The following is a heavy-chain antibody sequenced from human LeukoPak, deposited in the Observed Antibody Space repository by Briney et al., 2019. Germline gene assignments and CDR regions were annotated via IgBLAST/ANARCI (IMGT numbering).Heavy chain of an antibody. V-gene: IGHV1-69*13. CDR3: ARDRSTTTGHWFDP. CDR1: GGTFSSYA. D-gene: IGHD5/OR15-5a*01. CDR2: IIPIFGTA. J-gene: IGHJ5*02. Sequence: ASVKVSCKASGGTFSSYAISWVRQAPGQGLEWMGGIIPIFGTANYAQKCQGRVTITADESTSTAYMELSSLRSEDTAVYYCARDRSTTTGHWFDPWGQGTLVTVSS.